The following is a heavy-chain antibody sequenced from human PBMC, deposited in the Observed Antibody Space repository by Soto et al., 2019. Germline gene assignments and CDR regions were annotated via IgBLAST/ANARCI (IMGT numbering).Heavy chain of an antibody. CDR1: GFTFSYHY. V-gene: IGHV3-72*01. J-gene: IGHJ6*02. CDR2: AKDKTKSYTT. CDR3: VRGALSALDV. Sequence: GGSLRLSCAASGFTFSYHYMYWVRQAPGKGLEWVGRAKDKTKSYTTQYAASVKGRFTISRDDSKNSLYLQMDSLKTDDTAVYYCVRGALSALDVWGQGTTVTVSS.